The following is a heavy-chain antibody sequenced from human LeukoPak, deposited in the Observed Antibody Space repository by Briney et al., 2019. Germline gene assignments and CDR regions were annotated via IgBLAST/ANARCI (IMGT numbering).Heavy chain of an antibody. V-gene: IGHV1-8*03. CDR3: ARGNREWELRNNWFDP. J-gene: IGHJ5*02. CDR2: MDPNSGNT. D-gene: IGHD1-26*01. Sequence: ASVKVSCKASGYTFTSYDINWVRQATGQGLEWMGWMDPNSGNTGYAQKFQGRVTITRNTSISTAYMELSSLRSEDTAVYYCARGNREWELRNNWFDPWGQGTLVTVSS. CDR1: GYTFTSYD.